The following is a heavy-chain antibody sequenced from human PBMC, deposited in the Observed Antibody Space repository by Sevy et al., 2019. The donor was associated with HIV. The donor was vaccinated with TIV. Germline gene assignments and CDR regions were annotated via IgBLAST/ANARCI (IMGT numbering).Heavy chain of an antibody. CDR3: ARDSSSSYYYYGMDV. CDR2: ISAYNGNT. CDR1: GYTFTSYG. D-gene: IGHD6-6*01. Sequence: ASVKVSCKASGYTFTSYGISWVRQAPGQGLEWMGWISAYNGNTNYAQKLQGRVTMTTDTSTNTAYMELRSLRSDDTAVYYCARDSSSSYYYYGMDVWGQGTTVTVSS. J-gene: IGHJ6*02. V-gene: IGHV1-18*01.